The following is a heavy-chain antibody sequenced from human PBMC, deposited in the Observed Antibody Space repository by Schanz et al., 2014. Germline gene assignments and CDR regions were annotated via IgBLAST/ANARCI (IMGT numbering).Heavy chain of an antibody. V-gene: IGHV3-33*01. D-gene: IGHD6-13*01. J-gene: IGHJ4*02. CDR2: IWYNGSNK. CDR1: GFTFSKYG. Sequence: QVQLVESGGGVVQPGRSLRLSCAASGFTFSKYGVHWVRQAPGKGLEWVAVIWYNGSNKYYADSVRGRFTISRDNAKNSLYLQMNSLRAEDTAVYYCARDSGSSSWYPSDYWGQGTLVTVSS. CDR3: ARDSGSSSWYPSDY.